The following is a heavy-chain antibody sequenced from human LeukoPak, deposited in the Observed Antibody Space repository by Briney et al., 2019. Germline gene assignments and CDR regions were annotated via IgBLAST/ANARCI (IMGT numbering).Heavy chain of an antibody. Sequence: GGTLRLSCAASGFTFSSFAMNWVRQAPGKGLEWVSSISGSGGSTYYADSVKGRFTISRDNSKNTLYLQMNSLRAEDTAVYYCARDRHYYDSSGYLYWGQGTLVTFSS. J-gene: IGHJ4*02. CDR2: ISGSGGST. CDR3: ARDRHYYDSSGYLY. CDR1: GFTFSSFA. D-gene: IGHD3-22*01. V-gene: IGHV3-23*01.